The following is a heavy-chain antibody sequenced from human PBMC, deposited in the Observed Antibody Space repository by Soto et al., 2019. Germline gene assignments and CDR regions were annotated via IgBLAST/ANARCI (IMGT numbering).Heavy chain of an antibody. D-gene: IGHD6-13*01. CDR3: VRESAASGHNWFVT. Sequence: SWNLCLQSPGKGLEWIAYIYHSGSTYYNPSPRSRVTISVDRSQKQFSLKLSSVTAPDTAVYHCVRESAASGHNWFVTWGPGTLVTV. J-gene: IGHJ5*02. CDR1: S. V-gene: IGHV4-30-2*06. CDR2: IYHSGST.